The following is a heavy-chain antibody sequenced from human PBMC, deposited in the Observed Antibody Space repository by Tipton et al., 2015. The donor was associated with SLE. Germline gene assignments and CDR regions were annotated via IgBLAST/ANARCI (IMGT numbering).Heavy chain of an antibody. CDR2: INHSGST. CDR1: GGSFSAYY. CDR3: ARAPGLDRDYYYYYYMDV. V-gene: IGHV4-34*01. Sequence: TLSLTCAVYGGSFSAYYWSWIRQHPGKGLEWIGEINHSGSTNYNPSLKSRVTISVDTSKNQFSLKLSSVTAADTAVYYCARAPGLDRDYYYYYYMDVWGKGTTVTVSS. D-gene: IGHD3/OR15-3a*01. J-gene: IGHJ6*03.